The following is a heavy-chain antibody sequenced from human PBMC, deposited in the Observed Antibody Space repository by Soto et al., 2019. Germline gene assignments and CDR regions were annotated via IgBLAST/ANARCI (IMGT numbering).Heavy chain of an antibody. V-gene: IGHV3-30*18. CDR2: ISYDGSNK. Sequence: QVQLVESGGGVVQPGRSLRLSCAASGFTFSSYGMHWVRQAPGKGLEWVAVISYDGSNKYFADSVKGRFTISRDRSKNTLYLQMNRLRAEDTAVYYCAKDRGDYGGSPYYYTGYYYGMDVWGQGTTVTVSS. CDR3: AKDRGDYGGSPYYYTGYYYGMDV. J-gene: IGHJ6*02. D-gene: IGHD3-22*01. CDR1: GFTFSSYG.